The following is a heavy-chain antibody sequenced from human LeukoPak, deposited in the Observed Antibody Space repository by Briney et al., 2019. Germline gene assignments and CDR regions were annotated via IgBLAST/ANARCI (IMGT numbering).Heavy chain of an antibody. D-gene: IGHD2/OR15-2a*01. CDR1: GASISSHY. Sequence: SETLSLTCTVSGASISSHYWSWIRQPPGEGLEWIGYVYHSGTTNYNPSLKSRVAISVDTSRNQFSLKLSSMTAADTAVYYCARGSTRADDYWGQGTLVTVSS. V-gene: IGHV4-59*11. CDR3: ARGSTRADDY. CDR2: VYHSGTT. J-gene: IGHJ4*02.